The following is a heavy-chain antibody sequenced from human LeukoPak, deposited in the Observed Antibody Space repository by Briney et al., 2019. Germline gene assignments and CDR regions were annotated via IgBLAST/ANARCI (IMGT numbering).Heavy chain of an antibody. CDR1: GGSISSSSYY. CDR3: KITYYDFWSGRGYFDY. J-gene: IGHJ4*02. V-gene: IGHV4-39*01. D-gene: IGHD3-3*01. Sequence: SETLSLTCTVSGGSISSSSYYWGWFRQPPGKGLEWIGSIYYSGSTYYNPSLKSRVTISVDTSKNQFSLKLSSVTAADTAVYYCKITYYDFWSGRGYFDYWGQGTLVTVSS. CDR2: IYYSGST.